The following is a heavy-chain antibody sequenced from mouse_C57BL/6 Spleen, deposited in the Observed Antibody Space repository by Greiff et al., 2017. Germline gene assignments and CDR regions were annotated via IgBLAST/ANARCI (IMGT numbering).Heavy chain of an antibody. CDR2: IHPNSGST. CDR3: ARNEVRNYDYESEYFDV. D-gene: IGHD2-4*01. Sequence: QVQLQQPGAELVKPGASVKLSCKASGYTFTSYWMHWVKQRPGQGLEWIGMIHPNSGSTNYNEKFKSKATLTVDKSSSTAYMQLSSLTSEDSAVYYCARNEVRNYDYESEYFDVWGTGTTVTVSS. V-gene: IGHV1-64*01. CDR1: GYTFTSYW. J-gene: IGHJ1*03.